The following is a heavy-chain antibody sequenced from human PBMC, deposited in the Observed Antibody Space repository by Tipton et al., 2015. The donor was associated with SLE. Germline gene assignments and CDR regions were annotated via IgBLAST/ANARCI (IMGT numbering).Heavy chain of an antibody. CDR1: GGSISSSSYY. V-gene: IGHV4-39*01. CDR2: IYYSGST. J-gene: IGHJ4*02. CDR3: ARHMSAAGPFDY. D-gene: IGHD6-13*01. Sequence: LRLSCTVSGGSISSSSYYWGWIRQPPGKGLEWIGSIYYSGSTYYNPSLKSRVTISVDTSKNQFSLKLSSVTAADTAAYYCARHMSAAGPFDYWGQGTLVTVSS.